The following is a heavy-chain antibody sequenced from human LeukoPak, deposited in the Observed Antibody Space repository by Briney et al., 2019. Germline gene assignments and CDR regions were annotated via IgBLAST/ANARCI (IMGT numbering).Heavy chain of an antibody. CDR2: ISDNNGHT. V-gene: IGHV1-18*01. CDR3: ARQVDRRMALPDY. Sequence: SVNVSCQASAYTFTSYYISWVRPPDGQWLDWMGWISDNNGHTNYAQMHQGRGTMTTDTSTTTAYMELRSLRSDDTAKYYCARQVDRRMALPDYWGQGTLVTVSS. J-gene: IGHJ4*02. D-gene: IGHD5-12*01. CDR1: AYTFTSYY.